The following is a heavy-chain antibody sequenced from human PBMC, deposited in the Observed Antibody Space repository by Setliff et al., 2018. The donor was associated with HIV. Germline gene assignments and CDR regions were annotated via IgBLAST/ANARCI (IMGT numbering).Heavy chain of an antibody. CDR2: IYPDDSDT. D-gene: IGHD3-22*01. Sequence: PGESLKISCKGSGYSFATYWIGWVRQMPGKGLEWVGVIYPDDSDTRYSPSFQGQVTISADKSINTAYLQWSGLKASDTAMYYCARGGDSSGHRGFDYWGQGTLVTVSS. CDR1: GYSFATYW. CDR3: ARGGDSSGHRGFDY. V-gene: IGHV5-51*01. J-gene: IGHJ4*02.